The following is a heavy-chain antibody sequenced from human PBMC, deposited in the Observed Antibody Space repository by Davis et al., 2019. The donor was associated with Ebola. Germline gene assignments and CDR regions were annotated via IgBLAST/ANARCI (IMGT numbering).Heavy chain of an antibody. J-gene: IGHJ4*02. CDR3: ARDGGGYCSGGSCYHPRY. CDR2: IYYSGST. CDR1: GGSISNYY. V-gene: IGHV4-59*12. D-gene: IGHD2-15*01. Sequence: MPSETLSLTCTVSGGSISNYYWSWIRQPPGKGLEWIGYIYYSGSTNYNPSLKSRVTISVDTSKNQFSLKLSSVTAADTAVYYCARDGGGYCSGGSCYHPRYWGQGTLVTVSS.